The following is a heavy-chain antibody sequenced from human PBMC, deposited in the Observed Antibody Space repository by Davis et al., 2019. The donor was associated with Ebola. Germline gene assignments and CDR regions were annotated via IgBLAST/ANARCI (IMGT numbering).Heavy chain of an antibody. Sequence: GESLKISCAASGFTFSSYGMHWVRQAPGKGLEWVAVISYDGSNKYYADSVKGRFTISRDNSKNTLYLQMNSLRAEDTAVYYCARGPYCSGGSCYSGYFDYWGQGTLVTVSS. CDR2: ISYDGSNK. V-gene: IGHV3-30*19. CDR1: GFTFSSYG. CDR3: ARGPYCSGGSCYSGYFDY. D-gene: IGHD2-15*01. J-gene: IGHJ4*02.